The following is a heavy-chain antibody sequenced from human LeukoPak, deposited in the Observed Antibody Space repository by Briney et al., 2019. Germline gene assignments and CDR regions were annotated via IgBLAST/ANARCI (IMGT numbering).Heavy chain of an antibody. Sequence: GGSLRLSCAASGFTFSSYEMNWVRQAPGKGLEWVSYISSSGTLIYNADSVKGRFTISRDNARNSPYLQMNSLRAEDTAVYYCARKYCSSTSCLFDYWGQGTLVTVSS. CDR1: GFTFSSYE. J-gene: IGHJ4*02. CDR2: ISSSGTLI. D-gene: IGHD2-2*01. CDR3: ARKYCSSTSCLFDY. V-gene: IGHV3-48*03.